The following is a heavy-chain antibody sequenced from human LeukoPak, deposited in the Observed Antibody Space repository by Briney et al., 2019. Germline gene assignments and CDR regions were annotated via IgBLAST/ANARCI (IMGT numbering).Heavy chain of an antibody. CDR1: GGSISSGSYY. CDR2: IYTSGST. D-gene: IGHD6-25*01. Sequence: PSQTLSLTCTVSGGSISSGSYYWSRIRQPAGKGLEWIGRIYTSGSTNYNPSLKSRVTISVDTSKNQFSLKLSSVTAADTAVYYCARGPSSGLYFQHWGQGTLVTVSS. J-gene: IGHJ1*01. V-gene: IGHV4-61*02. CDR3: ARGPSSGLYFQH.